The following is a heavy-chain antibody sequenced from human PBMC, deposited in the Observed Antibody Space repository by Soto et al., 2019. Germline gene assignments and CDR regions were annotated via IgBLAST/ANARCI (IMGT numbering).Heavy chain of an antibody. J-gene: IGHJ6*02. CDR3: ARSQGGSSSLDIYYYYYYGMDV. V-gene: IGHV1-69*01. D-gene: IGHD2-15*01. CDR1: GGTFSSYA. Sequence: QVQLVQSGAEVKKPGSSVKVSCKAPGGTFSSYAISWVRQAPGQGLEWMGGIIPICGTAKYAQKFQGRVTSTADESTSTGYMELSSLRSEDTAVYYCARSQGGSSSLDIYYYYYYGMDVWGQGTTVTVSS. CDR2: IIPICGTA.